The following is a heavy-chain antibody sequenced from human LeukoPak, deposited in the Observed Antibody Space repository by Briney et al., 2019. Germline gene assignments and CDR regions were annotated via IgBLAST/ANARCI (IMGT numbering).Heavy chain of an antibody. CDR3: ARDRHSGHFD. D-gene: IGHD1-26*01. V-gene: IGHV3-7*01. CDR1: GFTFSNYW. CDR2: VKEDGSEK. Sequence: GGSLRLSCAGSGFTFSNYWMSWVREVPGKGLEWVANVKEDGSEKYSVNSMKGRFTIFRDNAKNSLYLQMNSLRAEDTAIYYCARDRHSGHFDWGQGTLVTVSS. J-gene: IGHJ4*02.